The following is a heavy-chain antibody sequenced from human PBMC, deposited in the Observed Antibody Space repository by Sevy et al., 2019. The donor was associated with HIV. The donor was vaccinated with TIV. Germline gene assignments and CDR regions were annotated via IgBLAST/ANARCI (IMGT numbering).Heavy chain of an antibody. D-gene: IGHD6-19*01. CDR2: IYSEGTT. Sequence: GGSLRLSCAASGFSVSRNHINWVRQAPGKGQEWISVIYSEGTTQYADSVKGRFTISRDTSNNTVYLQVSSLRADDTAVYYCARRLSSAWYFDFWGQGTLVTVSS. CDR1: GFSVSRNH. V-gene: IGHV3-53*01. CDR3: ARRLSSAWYFDF. J-gene: IGHJ4*02.